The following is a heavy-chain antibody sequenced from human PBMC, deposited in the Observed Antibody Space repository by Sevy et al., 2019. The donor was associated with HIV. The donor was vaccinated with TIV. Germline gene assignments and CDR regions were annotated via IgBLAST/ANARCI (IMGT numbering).Heavy chain of an antibody. Sequence: GGSLRLSCAASGFTFRDHYMDWVRQAPGKGLEWVGRATSRANNYVTHYAASVRGRFTILRDDSKNSMFLEVNSLKTEYTAVYYCARVVVGNYGEYDYWGQGTLVTVSS. CDR1: GFTFRDHY. CDR2: ATSRANNYVT. D-gene: IGHD3-10*01. V-gene: IGHV3-72*01. CDR3: ARVVVGNYGEYDY. J-gene: IGHJ4*02.